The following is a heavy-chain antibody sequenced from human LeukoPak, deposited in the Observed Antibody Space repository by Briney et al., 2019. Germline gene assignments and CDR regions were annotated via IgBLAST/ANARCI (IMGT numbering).Heavy chain of an antibody. CDR3: AKGRGFIVVVTAIEN. Sequence: GGSLRLSCAASGFTFDDYVMHWVRQAPGKGLEWVSGISWNSGNIGYADSVKGRFTISRDNAKNSLYLQMNSLRAEDTALYYCAKGRGFIVVVTAIENWGQGTRVTVSS. CDR1: GFTFDDYV. V-gene: IGHV3-9*01. D-gene: IGHD2-21*02. CDR2: ISWNSGNI. J-gene: IGHJ4*02.